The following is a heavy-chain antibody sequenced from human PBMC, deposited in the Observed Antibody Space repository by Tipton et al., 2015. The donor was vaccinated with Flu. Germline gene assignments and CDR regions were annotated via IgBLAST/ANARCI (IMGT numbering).Heavy chain of an antibody. J-gene: IGHJ6*04. V-gene: IGHV4-59*01. CDR3: ARDRYSSSLMDV. CDR2: IYYSGST. Sequence: TLSLTCTVSGGSISSYYWSWIRQPPGKGLEWIGYIYYSGSTNYNPSLKSRVTISVDTSKNQFSLKLSSVTAADTAVYYCARDRYSSSLMDVWGKGTTVTVSS. D-gene: IGHD6-13*01. CDR1: GGSISSYY.